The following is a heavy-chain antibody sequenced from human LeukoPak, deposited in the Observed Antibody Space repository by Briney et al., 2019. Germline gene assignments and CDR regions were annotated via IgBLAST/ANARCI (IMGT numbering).Heavy chain of an antibody. V-gene: IGHV1-3*01. CDR3: ARDSIAVAGPFDY. J-gene: IGHJ4*02. CDR1: GYTFTSYA. D-gene: IGHD6-19*01. CDR2: INAGNGNT. Sequence: ASVKVSCKASGYTFTSYAMPWVRQAPGQRLEWMGWINAGNGNTKYSQKFQGRVTITRDTSASTAYMELSSLRSEDTAVYYCARDSIAVAGPFDYWGQGTLVTVSS.